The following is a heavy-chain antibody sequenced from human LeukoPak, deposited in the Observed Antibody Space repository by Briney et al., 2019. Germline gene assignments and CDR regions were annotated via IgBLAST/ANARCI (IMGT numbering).Heavy chain of an antibody. D-gene: IGHD3-9*01. J-gene: IGHJ4*02. CDR2: ISGSGGST. CDR1: GFTFSSYA. CDR3: AKPGAYYDILTGHFDY. V-gene: IGHV3-23*01. Sequence: GGSLRLSCAASGFTFSSYAMSWVRQAPGKGLEGVSAISGSGGSTYYADSVKGRFTISRDNSKNTLYLQMNGLRAEDTAVYYCAKPGAYYDILTGHFDYWGQGTLVTVSS.